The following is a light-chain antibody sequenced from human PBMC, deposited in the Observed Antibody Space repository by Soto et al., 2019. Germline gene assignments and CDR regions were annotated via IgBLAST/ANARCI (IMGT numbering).Light chain of an antibody. CDR1: QRVSSGF. V-gene: IGKV3-20*01. Sequence: IVLTQSPGTLSMSPGESATLSCRASQRVSSGFLAWYQQKPGQAPRLLIYGTSTRATAVPDRFSGGGSGTDFTLTLSELEPEDVAVYYCQQYGRSPYTFGQGTKLDIK. CDR2: GTS. CDR3: QQYGRSPYT. J-gene: IGKJ2*01.